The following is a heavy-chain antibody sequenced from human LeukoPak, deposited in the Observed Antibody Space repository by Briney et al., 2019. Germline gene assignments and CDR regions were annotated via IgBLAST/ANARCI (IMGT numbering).Heavy chain of an antibody. D-gene: IGHD2-2*01. V-gene: IGHV3-21*01. Sequence: PGGSLRLSCAASGFTFSSYSMNWVRQAPGKGLEWVSSISNSGTYIFYADSVKGRFTISRDHAKNSLFLQMNSLRAEDTAVYYCARDPGYCSSTSCHHDAFDIWGQGTMVTVSS. CDR3: ARDPGYCSSTSCHHDAFDI. J-gene: IGHJ3*02. CDR2: ISNSGTYI. CDR1: GFTFSSYS.